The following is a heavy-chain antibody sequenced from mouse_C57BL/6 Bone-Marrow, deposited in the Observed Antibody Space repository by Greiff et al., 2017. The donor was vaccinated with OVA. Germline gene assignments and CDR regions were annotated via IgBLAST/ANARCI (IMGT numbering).Heavy chain of an antibody. V-gene: IGHV5-17*01. Sequence: DVMLVESGGGLVKPGGSLKLSCAASGFTFSDYGMHWVRQAPEKGLEWVAYISSGSSTIYYADTVKGRFTISRDNAKNTLFLQMTSLRSEDTAMYYCARPRYGNYLAWFAYWGQGTLVTVSA. D-gene: IGHD2-1*01. CDR1: GFTFSDYG. J-gene: IGHJ3*01. CDR3: ARPRYGNYLAWFAY. CDR2: ISSGSSTI.